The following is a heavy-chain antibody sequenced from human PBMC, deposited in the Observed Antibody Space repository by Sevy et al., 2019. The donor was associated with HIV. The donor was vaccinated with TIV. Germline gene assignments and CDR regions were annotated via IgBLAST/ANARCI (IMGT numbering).Heavy chain of an antibody. CDR1: GYTFTSYG. V-gene: IGHV1-18*04. D-gene: IGHD6-19*01. CDR3: ARESSGWGKAQFDY. J-gene: IGHJ4*02. CDR2: ISAYNGNT. Sequence: ASVKVSCKASGYTFTSYGISWVRQAPGQGLEWMGWISAYNGNTNYAQKLQGRVTMTTDTSTSKAYMELRSLGSDETAVYYCARESSGWGKAQFDYWGQGTLVTVSS.